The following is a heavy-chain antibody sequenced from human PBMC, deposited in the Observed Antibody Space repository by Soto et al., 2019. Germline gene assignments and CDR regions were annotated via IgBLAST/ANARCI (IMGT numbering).Heavy chain of an antibody. V-gene: IGHV3-30*18. CDR3: AKDQGLYAFDI. CDR2: ISYDGSNK. J-gene: IGHJ3*02. CDR1: GFTFSSYG. Sequence: PGGSLSLSCAASGFTFSSYGMHWVRQAPGKGLEWVAVISYDGSNKYYADSVKGRFTISRDNSKNTLYLQMNSLRAEDTAVYYCAKDQGLYAFDIWGQGKMVTVSS.